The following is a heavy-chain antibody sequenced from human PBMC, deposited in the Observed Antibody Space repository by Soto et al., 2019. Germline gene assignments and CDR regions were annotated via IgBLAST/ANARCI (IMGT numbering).Heavy chain of an antibody. J-gene: IGHJ4*02. CDR1: GFSLSNARMG. V-gene: IGHV2-26*01. CDR2: IFSNDEK. Sequence: QVTLKGSGPVLVKPTETLTLTCTVSGFSLSNARMGVSWIRQPPGKALEWLAHIFSNDEKSYSTSLKSRLTISKDTSKSQVVLTMTNMDPVDTATYYCARTLRITIFGVVIPAGGFDYWGQGTLVTVSS. CDR3: ARTLRITIFGVVIPAGGFDY. D-gene: IGHD3-3*01.